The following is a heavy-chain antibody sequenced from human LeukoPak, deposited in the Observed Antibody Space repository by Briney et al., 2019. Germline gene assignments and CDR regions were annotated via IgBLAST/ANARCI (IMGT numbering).Heavy chain of an antibody. CDR3: AKDGPLFWFRSTDA. CDR2: VSSTGSGT. J-gene: IGHJ5*02. V-gene: IGHV3-23*01. CDR1: GFTFSTYG. D-gene: IGHD3-10*01. Sequence: GGSLRLSCVASGFTFSTYGMSWVRQAPGKGLEWVAAVSSTGSGTYYPDSLKGRFIISRDNSQNTVFLQMNSLRPEDTAFYFCAKDGPLFWFRSTDAWGQGNLVTVSS.